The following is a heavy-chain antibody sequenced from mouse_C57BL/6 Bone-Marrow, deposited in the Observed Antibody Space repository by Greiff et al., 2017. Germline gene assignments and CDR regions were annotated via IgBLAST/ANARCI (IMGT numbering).Heavy chain of an antibody. Sequence: QVQLQQSGADLARPGASVKMSCKASGYTFTSYTMHWVKQRPGQGLEWIGYINPSSGYTKYNQKFKDKATLTADKSSSTAYMQLSGLTSEDSAVYNCAITTVLAFDYWGQGTPLTVSP. CDR2: INPSSGYT. J-gene: IGHJ2*01. CDR3: AITTVLAFDY. CDR1: GYTFTSYT. V-gene: IGHV1-4*01. D-gene: IGHD1-1*01.